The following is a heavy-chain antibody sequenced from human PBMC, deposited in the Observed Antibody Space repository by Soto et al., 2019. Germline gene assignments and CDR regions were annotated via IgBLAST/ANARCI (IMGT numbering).Heavy chain of an antibody. CDR1: GYTFTSYW. Sequence: ESLKISCKGSGYTFTSYWITWVRQMPGKGLEWMGRIDPSDSSTNYSPSFQGHVTISTDKSISTAHLQWSSLKVSDTAMYYCAATGYTYGYHFDHWGQGTQVTVSS. CDR2: IDPSDSST. CDR3: AATGYTYGYHFDH. J-gene: IGHJ4*02. V-gene: IGHV5-10-1*01. D-gene: IGHD5-18*01.